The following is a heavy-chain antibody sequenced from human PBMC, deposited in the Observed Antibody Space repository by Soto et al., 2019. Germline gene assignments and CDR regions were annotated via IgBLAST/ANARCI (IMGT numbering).Heavy chain of an antibody. J-gene: IGHJ4*02. Sequence: EVQLVESGGGLVKPGGSLRLSCAASGFTFSSYSMKWVRQAPGKGLEWVSFISTGSSYIYYADSVKGRFTISRDNAKKSLYLQMNRLRADDTAVYYCARDSVYGGNPPPFDYWGQGTLVTVSS. CDR3: ARDSVYGGNPPPFDY. D-gene: IGHD4-17*01. V-gene: IGHV3-21*02. CDR1: GFTFSSYS. CDR2: ISTGSSYI.